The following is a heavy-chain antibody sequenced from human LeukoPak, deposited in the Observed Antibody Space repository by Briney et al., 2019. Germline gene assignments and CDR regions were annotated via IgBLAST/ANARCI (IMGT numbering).Heavy chain of an antibody. CDR1: GFIFKDYA. J-gene: IGHJ4*02. Sequence: GGSLRLSCAGSGFIFKDYAMHWVRQVPGKGLEWVSGISWNSDNIGYADSVKGRFTTSRDNAKNSLYLQMNSLRAEDTALYYCAINGGGDSGYGNFDYWGQGTLVTVSS. D-gene: IGHD5-12*01. V-gene: IGHV3-9*01. CDR2: ISWNSDNI. CDR3: AINGGGDSGYGNFDY.